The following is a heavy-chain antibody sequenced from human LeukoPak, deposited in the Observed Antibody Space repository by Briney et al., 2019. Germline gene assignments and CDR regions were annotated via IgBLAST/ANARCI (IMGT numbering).Heavy chain of an antibody. V-gene: IGHV1-2*02. J-gene: IGHJ6*03. Sequence: ASVKVSCKASGYTFTGYYMHWVRQAPGQGLEWMGWINPNTGGTNYAQNFQGRVTMTRDTSISTAYMELSRVTSDDTAVYYCASXXXXGDCSPGGYYMDXWGKGTTVTXSS. CDR1: GYTFTGYY. D-gene: IGHD2-21*02. CDR3: ASXXXXGDCSPGGYYMDX. CDR2: INPNTGGT.